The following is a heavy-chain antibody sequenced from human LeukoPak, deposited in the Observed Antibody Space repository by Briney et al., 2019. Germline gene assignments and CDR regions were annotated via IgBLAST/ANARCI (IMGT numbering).Heavy chain of an antibody. CDR1: GYTFTTYY. D-gene: IGHD4-17*01. CDR3: ARGYGDYGLFYYFDY. Sequence: GASVKVSCKASGYTFTTYYMHWVRQAPGQGLEGVGIINPSGGSTTYAQKFQGRVTMTRDTSTSTVYMELSSLRSEDTAVYYCARGYGDYGLFYYFDYWGQGTLVTVSS. V-gene: IGHV1-46*01. J-gene: IGHJ4*02. CDR2: INPSGGST.